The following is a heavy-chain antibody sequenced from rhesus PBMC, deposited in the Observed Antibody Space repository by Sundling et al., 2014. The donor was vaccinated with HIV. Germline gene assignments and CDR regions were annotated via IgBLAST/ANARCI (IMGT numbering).Heavy chain of an antibody. CDR3: SRETNRDDY. Sequence: QVQLQESGPAVVKPSETLSLTCAVSGGSISNDDWWSWIRQSPGKGLEWIGGVYGSGGSSEYNPSFNSRVTILKDTSKNQLSLKLTSVTAADTAVYYCSRETNRDDYWGQGVLVTVSS. CDR1: GGSISNDDW. D-gene: IGHD7-45*01. J-gene: IGHJ4*01. CDR2: VYGSGGSS. V-gene: IGHV4-93*01.